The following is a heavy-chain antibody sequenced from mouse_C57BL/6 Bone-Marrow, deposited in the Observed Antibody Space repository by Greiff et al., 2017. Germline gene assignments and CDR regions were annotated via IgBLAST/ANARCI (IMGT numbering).Heavy chain of an antibody. J-gene: IGHJ2*01. CDR3: ARFLTTYYYFDY. CDR1: GYAFSSSW. V-gene: IGHV1-82*01. Sequence: VQLQQSGPELVKPGASVKISCKASGYAFSSSWMNWVKQRPGKGLEWIGRMYPGDGDTNYNGKFKGKATLTADKSSSTAYMQLSSLTSEDSAVYFCARFLTTYYYFDYWGQGTTLTVSS. D-gene: IGHD5-5*01. CDR2: MYPGDGDT.